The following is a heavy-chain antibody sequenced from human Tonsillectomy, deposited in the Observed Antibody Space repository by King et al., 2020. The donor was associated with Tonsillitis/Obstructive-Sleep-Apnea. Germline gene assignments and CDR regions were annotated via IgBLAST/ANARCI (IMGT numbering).Heavy chain of an antibody. J-gene: IGHJ5*01. CDR1: GFTFSSHA. CDR2: ISGSGDRT. D-gene: IGHD2-21*02. Sequence: VQLVESGGGLVQPGGSLRLSCAAAGFTFSSHAMRWARQAPGKGLDWVSVISGSGDRTYYADSVKGRFTISRDNSKNTLYLQMNSLRAEDTAVYYCAGGGGGDAGWSWLDSWGQGTLVTVSA. V-gene: IGHV3-23*04. CDR3: AGGGGGDAGWSWLDS.